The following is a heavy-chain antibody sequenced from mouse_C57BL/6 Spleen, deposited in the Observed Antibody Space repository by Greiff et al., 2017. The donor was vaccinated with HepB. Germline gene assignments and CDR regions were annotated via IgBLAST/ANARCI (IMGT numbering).Heavy chain of an antibody. CDR2: IDPSDSYT. CDR3: ARVYYDYDAVDY. CDR1: GYTFTSYW. J-gene: IGHJ2*01. D-gene: IGHD2-4*01. Sequence: QVQLQQSGAELVKPGASVKLSCKASGYTFTSYWMQWVKQRPGQGLEWIGEIDPSDSYTNYNQKFKGKATLTVDTSSSTAYMQLSSLTSEDSAVYYCARVYYDYDAVDYWGQGTTLTVSS. V-gene: IGHV1-50*01.